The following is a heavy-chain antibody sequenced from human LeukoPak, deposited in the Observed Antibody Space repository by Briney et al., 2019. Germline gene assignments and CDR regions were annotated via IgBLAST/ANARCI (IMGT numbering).Heavy chain of an antibody. CDR2: INHSGST. J-gene: IGHJ4*02. D-gene: IGHD3-3*01. CDR3: ARGRYITGASH. V-gene: IGHV4-34*01. CDR1: GGSFSGYY. Sequence: PSETLSLTCAVYGGSFSGYYWSWIRHPPGKGLEWIGEINHSGSTNYNPTLKSRVTISVDTSKNQFSLKLSSVTAADTAVYYCARGRYITGASHWGQGTLVTVST.